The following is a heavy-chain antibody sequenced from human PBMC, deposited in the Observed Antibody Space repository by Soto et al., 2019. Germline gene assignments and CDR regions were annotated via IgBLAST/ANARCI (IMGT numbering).Heavy chain of an antibody. Sequence: EVQLVESGGGLVKPGGSLRLSCAASGFTFSSYSMNWVRQAPGKGLEWVSSISSSSSYIYYADSVKGRFTISRDNAKNSLYLHMNSLRAEDTAVYYCASALKFGADYWGQGTLVTVSS. CDR3: ASALKFGADY. CDR1: GFTFSSYS. D-gene: IGHD3-10*01. CDR2: ISSSSSYI. J-gene: IGHJ4*01. V-gene: IGHV3-21*01.